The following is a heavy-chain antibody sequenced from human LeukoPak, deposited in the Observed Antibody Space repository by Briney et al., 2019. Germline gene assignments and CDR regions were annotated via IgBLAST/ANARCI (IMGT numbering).Heavy chain of an antibody. Sequence: GGSLRLSCAASGFTFSSSGMHWVRQAPGKGLEWVAFIRYDGTSKYYADSVKGRFTISRDNSKNTVYLQMNSLRAEDTAVYYCAKESRGSYSDYWGQGTLVTVSS. V-gene: IGHV3-30*02. D-gene: IGHD1-26*01. CDR1: GFTFSSSG. CDR2: IRYDGTSK. CDR3: AKESRGSYSDY. J-gene: IGHJ4*02.